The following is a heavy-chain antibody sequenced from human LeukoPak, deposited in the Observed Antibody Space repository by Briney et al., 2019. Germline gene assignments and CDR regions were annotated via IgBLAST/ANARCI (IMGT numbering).Heavy chain of an antibody. V-gene: IGHV4-59*01. CDR3: ARRDGYNRDFDY. J-gene: IGHJ4*02. D-gene: IGHD5-24*01. CDR1: GGSISSYY. Sequence: SETLSLTCTVSGGSISSYYWSWIRQPPGKGLEWIGYIYYSGSTNYNPSLKSRATISVDTSKNQFSLKLSSVTAADTAVYYCARRDGYNRDFDYWGQGTLVTVSS. CDR2: IYYSGST.